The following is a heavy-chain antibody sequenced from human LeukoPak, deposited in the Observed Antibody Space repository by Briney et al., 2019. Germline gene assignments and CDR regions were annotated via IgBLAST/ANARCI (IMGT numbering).Heavy chain of an antibody. D-gene: IGHD2-2*01. V-gene: IGHV4-59*08. CDR2: IYYSGST. CDR1: GGSISSYY. Sequence: ETLSLTCTVSGGSISSYYWSWIRQPPGKGLEWIGYIYYSGSTNYNPSLKSRVTISGDTSKNQFSLKLSSVTAADTAVYYCARVPTAILVLDYWGQGTLVTVSS. J-gene: IGHJ4*02. CDR3: ARVPTAILVLDY.